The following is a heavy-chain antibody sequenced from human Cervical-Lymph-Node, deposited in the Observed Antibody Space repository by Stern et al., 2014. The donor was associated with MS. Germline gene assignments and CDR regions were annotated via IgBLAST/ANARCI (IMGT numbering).Heavy chain of an antibody. J-gene: IGHJ4*02. CDR1: GVSISSRDYY. CDR3: ARSQNGRLLHYYFDS. CDR2: IHSTRST. V-gene: IGHV4-31*03. D-gene: IGHD2-15*01. Sequence: QVQLQESGPRLVQPSQTLSLTCTVSGVSISSRDYYWSWIRQHPEQGLDWLVYIHSTRSTYYNPSLKSRVPLSIDTSKNQFSLKLSSVTAADTAIYYCARSQNGRLLHYYFDSWGQGTLVTVSS.